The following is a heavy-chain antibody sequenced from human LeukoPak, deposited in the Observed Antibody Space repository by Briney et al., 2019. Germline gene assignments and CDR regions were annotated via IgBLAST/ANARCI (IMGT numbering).Heavy chain of an antibody. D-gene: IGHD5-24*01. V-gene: IGHV1-69*01. CDR3: ARDDGYKVGKFVY. CDR1: GGTFISYA. CDR2: IIPIFGTA. Sequence: SVTVSCTASGGTFISYAISWVRQAPGQGLEWMGGIIPIFGTANYAQKFQGRVTITADESTSTAYMELRSLRSEDTAVYDCARDDGYKVGKFVYWGQGTLVTVSS. J-gene: IGHJ4*02.